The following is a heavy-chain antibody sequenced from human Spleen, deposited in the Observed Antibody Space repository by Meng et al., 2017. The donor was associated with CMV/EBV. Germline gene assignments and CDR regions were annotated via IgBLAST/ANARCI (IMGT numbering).Heavy chain of an antibody. D-gene: IGHD2/OR15-2a*01. J-gene: IGHJ5*02. CDR3: ARTSRNPNNWFDP. CDR1: GFTFGDYF. Sequence: GGSLRLSCAASGFTFGDYFMSWIRQAPGKGLEWILYISPSGGTMCVVDSVKDRFIVSRDNAKNSLYLQMNNLRAEDTAVYYCARTSRNPNNWFDPWGPGTLVTVSS. CDR2: ISPSGGTM. V-gene: IGHV3-11*01.